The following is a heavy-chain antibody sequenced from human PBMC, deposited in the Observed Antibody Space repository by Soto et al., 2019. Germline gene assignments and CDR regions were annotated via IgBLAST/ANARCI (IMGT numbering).Heavy chain of an antibody. CDR1: GYTFTSYG. J-gene: IGHJ4*02. CDR3: ARGDLVGMYYDFWSGYPHFDY. D-gene: IGHD3-3*01. V-gene: IGHV1-18*01. Sequence: EASVKVSCTASGYTFTSYGISWVRLAPGQGLEWMGWISAYNGNTNYAQKLQGRVTMTTDTSTSTAYMELRSLRSDDTAVYYCARGDLVGMYYDFWSGYPHFDYWGQGTLVTVSS. CDR2: ISAYNGNT.